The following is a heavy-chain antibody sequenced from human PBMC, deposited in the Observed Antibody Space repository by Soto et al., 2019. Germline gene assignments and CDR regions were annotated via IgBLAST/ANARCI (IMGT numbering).Heavy chain of an antibody. CDR1: GFIFSDYG. J-gene: IGHJ4*02. CDR2: IWDDGSDQ. D-gene: IGHD2-21*01. Sequence: QAQLVESGGGVVQPGRSLRLSWAASGFIFSDYGMQWVRQAPGKGLEWVASIWDDGSDQWYADSVKGRFSISRDNSKNTLYLQMSSLRAEDTAMYYCTRDRLRGDSWRQGTLVTLSS. CDR3: TRDRLRGDS. V-gene: IGHV3-33*01.